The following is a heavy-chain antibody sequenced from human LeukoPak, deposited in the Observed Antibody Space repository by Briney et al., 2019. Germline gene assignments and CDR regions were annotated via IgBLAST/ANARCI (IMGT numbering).Heavy chain of an antibody. Sequence: SETLSLTCTVSGGSISSYYWSWIRQPPGKGLEWSGYIYYSGSTNYNPSLKSRVTISVDTSKNQFSLKLSSVTAADTAVYYCARLRVAAAGSYFDYWGQGTLVTVSS. V-gene: IGHV4-59*08. CDR3: ARLRVAAAGSYFDY. CDR2: IYYSGST. CDR1: GGSISSYY. J-gene: IGHJ4*02. D-gene: IGHD6-13*01.